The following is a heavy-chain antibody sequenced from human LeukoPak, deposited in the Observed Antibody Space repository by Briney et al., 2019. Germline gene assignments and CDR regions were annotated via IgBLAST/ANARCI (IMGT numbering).Heavy chain of an antibody. Sequence: ASVKVSCKASGYTFTGYYMHWVRQAPGQGLEWMGWINPNSGGTNYAQKFQGRVTMTRDTSISTAYMELSRLRSDDTAVYYCARGYCGGDCYYPLYFDYWGQGTLVTVSS. CDR3: ARGYCGGDCYYPLYFDY. CDR1: GYTFTGYY. D-gene: IGHD2-21*02. J-gene: IGHJ4*02. V-gene: IGHV1-2*02. CDR2: INPNSGGT.